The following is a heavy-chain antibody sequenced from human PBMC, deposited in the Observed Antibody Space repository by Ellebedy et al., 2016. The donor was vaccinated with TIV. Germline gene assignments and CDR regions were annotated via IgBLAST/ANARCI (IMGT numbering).Heavy chain of an antibody. V-gene: IGHV3-21*01. J-gene: IGHJ4*02. CDR1: GFTFSSYS. CDR3: ARAPRYYYDSSGHGY. CDR2: ISSSSSYI. D-gene: IGHD3-22*01. Sequence: GESLKISXAAPGFTFSSYSMNWVRQAPGKGLEWVSSISSSSSYIYYADSVKGRFTISRDNAKNSLYLQMNSLRAEDTAVYYCARAPRYYYDSSGHGYWGQGTLVTVSS.